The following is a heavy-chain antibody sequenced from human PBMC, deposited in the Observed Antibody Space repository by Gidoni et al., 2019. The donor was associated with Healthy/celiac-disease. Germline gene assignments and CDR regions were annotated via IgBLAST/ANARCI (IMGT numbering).Heavy chain of an antibody. Sequence: QVQLVQSGAEVKKPGASVKVSCKVSGYTLTELSMHWVRQAPGKGLEWMGGFDPEDGETIYAPKFQGRVTMTEDTSTDTAYMELSSLRSEDTAVYYCATGGVGATHYYYYYGMDVWGQGTTVTVSS. J-gene: IGHJ6*02. CDR1: GYTLTELS. D-gene: IGHD1-26*01. CDR3: ATGGVGATHYYYYYGMDV. V-gene: IGHV1-24*01. CDR2: FDPEDGET.